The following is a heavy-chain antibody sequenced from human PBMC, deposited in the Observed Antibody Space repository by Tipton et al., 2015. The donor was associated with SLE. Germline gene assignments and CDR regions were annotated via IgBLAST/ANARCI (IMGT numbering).Heavy chain of an antibody. Sequence: TLSLTCNVSGGSISSGGYYWSWIRQHPGKGLEWIGYTYYSGSPCYNPSLKSRVTISLDMSKNQFSLRLSSVTAADTAVYYCPIYYHDSTGLHWFDPWGQGTLVTVSS. V-gene: IGHV4-31*03. CDR2: TYYSGSP. CDR3: PIYYHDSTGLHWFDP. CDR1: GGSISSGGYY. J-gene: IGHJ5*02. D-gene: IGHD3-22*01.